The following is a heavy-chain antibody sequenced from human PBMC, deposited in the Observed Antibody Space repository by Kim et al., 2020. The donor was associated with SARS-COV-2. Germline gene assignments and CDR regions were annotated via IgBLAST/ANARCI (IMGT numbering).Heavy chain of an antibody. D-gene: IGHD3-10*01. CDR3: ASEMAYYGSGSYFNAFDI. CDR1: GGSISSSNW. V-gene: IGHV4-4*02. CDR2: IYHSGST. Sequence: SETLSLTCAVSGGSISSSNWWSWVRQPPGKGLEWIGEIYHSGSTNYNPSLKSRVTISVDKSKNQFSLKLSSVTAADTAVYYCASEMAYYGSGSYFNAFDIWGQRTMVTVSS. J-gene: IGHJ3*02.